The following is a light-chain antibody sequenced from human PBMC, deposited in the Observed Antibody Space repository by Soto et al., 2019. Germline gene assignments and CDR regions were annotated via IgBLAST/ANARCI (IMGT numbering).Light chain of an antibody. CDR1: QSISGS. CDR3: QQYNTYAWT. J-gene: IGKJ1*01. V-gene: IGKV1-5*01. CDR2: DAS. Sequence: DIPMTQSPSTLSASVADTVTITCRASQSISGSLAWYQQKPGGPPNLLIYDASSLQSGVPSRFSGSGSGTEFTLTISSLQPDDFATYYCQQYNTYAWTFGQGTKVEIK.